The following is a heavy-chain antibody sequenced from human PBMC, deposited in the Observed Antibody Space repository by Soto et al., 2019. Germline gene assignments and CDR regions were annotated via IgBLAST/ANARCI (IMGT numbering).Heavy chain of an antibody. CDR2: INPNGGST. Sequence: QVQLIQSAAEVKKPGASVKVSCKASGYTFTSSYIHWVRQAPGQGLEWMAIINPNGGSTNYAQKFQGRVTMTRDTSTSTVYMELSSLTSEDTAVYYCARSLMEGDYWGQGTLVTVSS. V-gene: IGHV1-46*03. J-gene: IGHJ4*02. D-gene: IGHD3-10*01. CDR3: ARSLMEGDY. CDR1: GYTFTSSY.